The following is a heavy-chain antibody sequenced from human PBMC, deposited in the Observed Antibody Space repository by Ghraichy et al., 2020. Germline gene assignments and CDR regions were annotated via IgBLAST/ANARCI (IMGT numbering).Heavy chain of an antibody. Sequence: GESLRLSCAASGFTFTNSWMSWVRLAPGKGLEWVATIKQGVNEKLYVDSVKGRFSIFSDNAKNSVYLQMNFLRAEDTAVYHCAKVQELHYYDFESGSGRSTDAFDVWGQGTMVTVSS. CDR1: GFTFTNSW. CDR3: AKVQELHYYDFESGSGRSTDAFDV. D-gene: IGHD3-3*01. J-gene: IGHJ3*01. V-gene: IGHV3-7*03. CDR2: IKQGVNEK.